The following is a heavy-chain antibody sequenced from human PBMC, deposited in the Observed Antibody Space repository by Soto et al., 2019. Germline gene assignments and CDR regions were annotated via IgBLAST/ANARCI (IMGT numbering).Heavy chain of an antibody. V-gene: IGHV1-46*01. CDR3: ARPSGYCTNGVCYQDFDY. J-gene: IGHJ4*02. D-gene: IGHD2-8*01. CDR2: INPSGGST. Sequence: SVKVSCKASGYTFTSYYMHWVRQAPGQGLEWMGIINPSGGSTSYAQKFQGRVTMTRDTSTSTVYMELSSLRSEDTAVYYCARPSGYCTNGVCYQDFDYWGQGTLVTVSS. CDR1: GYTFTSYY.